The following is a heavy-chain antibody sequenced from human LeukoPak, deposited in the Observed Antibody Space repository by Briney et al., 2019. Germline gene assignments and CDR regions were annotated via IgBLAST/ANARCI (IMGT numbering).Heavy chain of an antibody. J-gene: IGHJ4*02. CDR3: ARGGVAALASVGKTDY. Sequence: PGGSLRLSCAASGFTFDDYGMSWVRQVSGKGLEWVSGINWNGGSTGYADSVKGRFTISRDNAKNSLYLQMNSLRAEDTAVYYCARGGVAALASVGKTDYWGQGTLVTVSS. CDR2: INWNGGST. V-gene: IGHV3-20*04. CDR1: GFTFDDYG. D-gene: IGHD5-18*01.